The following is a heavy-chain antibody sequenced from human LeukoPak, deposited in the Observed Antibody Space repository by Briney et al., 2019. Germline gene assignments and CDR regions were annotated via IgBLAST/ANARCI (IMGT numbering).Heavy chain of an antibody. J-gene: IGHJ4*02. CDR1: SGSISSYY. CDR2: IYYSGST. V-gene: IGHV4-59*01. CDR3: ASRSSIWSGYQDTLYYFDS. Sequence: PSETLSLTCIVSSGSISSYYWSWIRQPPGKRLEWIGHIYYSGSTNYNPSLKSRVTISVDTSKNQFSLKLSSVTAADTAVYYCASRSSIWSGYQDTLYYFDSWGQGTLVTVSS. D-gene: IGHD3-3*01.